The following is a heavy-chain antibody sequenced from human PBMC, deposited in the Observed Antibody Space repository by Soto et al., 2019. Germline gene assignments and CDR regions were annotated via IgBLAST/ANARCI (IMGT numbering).Heavy chain of an antibody. Sequence: KPSETLSLTCTVSGGSISSYYWSWIRQPAGKGLEWIGRIYTSGSTNYNPSLKSRVTMSVDTSKNQFSLKLSSVTAADTAVYYCARDPTMLSVPYGMDVWGQGTTVTVSS. CDR3: ARDPTMLSVPYGMDV. CDR1: GGSISSYY. D-gene: IGHD2-8*01. CDR2: IYTSGST. V-gene: IGHV4-4*07. J-gene: IGHJ6*02.